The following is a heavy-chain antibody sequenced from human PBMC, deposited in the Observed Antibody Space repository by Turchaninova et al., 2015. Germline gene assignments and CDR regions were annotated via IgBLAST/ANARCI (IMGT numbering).Heavy chain of an antibody. CDR2: INHSGST. D-gene: IGHD2-15*01. Sequence: QVQLQQWGAGLLKPSGTLSLTFAVYGGSFSGYYWSWIRQPPGKGLEWIGEINHSGSTNYNPSLKSRVTISVDTSKNQFSLKLSSVTAADTAVYYCARLDAVAATPYYFDYWGQGTLVTVSS. CDR3: ARLDAVAATPYYFDY. CDR1: GGSFSGYY. V-gene: IGHV4-34*01. J-gene: IGHJ4*02.